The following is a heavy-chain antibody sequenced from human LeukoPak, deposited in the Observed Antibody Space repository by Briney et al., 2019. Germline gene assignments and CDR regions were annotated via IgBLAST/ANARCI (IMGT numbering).Heavy chain of an antibody. CDR2: ISAYNGNT. J-gene: IGHJ4*02. D-gene: IGHD3-10*01. V-gene: IGHV1-18*01. CDR3: ARVHTHQLLWFGELEDY. CDR1: GYTFTSYG. Sequence: GASVKVSCKASGYTFTSYGISWVRQAPGQGLEWMGWISAYNGNTNYAQKLQGRVTMTTNTSTSTAYMELRSLRSDDTAVYYCARVHTHQLLWFGELEDYWGQGTLVTVSS.